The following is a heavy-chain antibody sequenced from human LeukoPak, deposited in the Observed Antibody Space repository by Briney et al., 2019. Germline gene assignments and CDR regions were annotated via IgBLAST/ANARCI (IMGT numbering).Heavy chain of an antibody. CDR2: IKSKTDGGTT. D-gene: IGHD3-22*01. J-gene: IGHJ4*02. V-gene: IGHV3-15*01. CDR3: TAVPHDSAV. Sequence: GGSLRLSXAASKFAFNNAWMSWFPQAPGKGLEWVGHIKSKTDGGTTDYAAPVQGRFTISRDDSKDRLYLQMNSLKTEDTAVYYCTAVPHDSAVWGQGTLVTVSS. CDR1: KFAFNNAW.